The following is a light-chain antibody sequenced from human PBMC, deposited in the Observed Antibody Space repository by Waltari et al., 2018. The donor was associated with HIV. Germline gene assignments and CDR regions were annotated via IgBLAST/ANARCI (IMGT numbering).Light chain of an antibody. CDR3: KVWAGSAVV. CDR2: QDN. J-gene: IGLJ1*01. V-gene: IGLV3-9*01. Sequence: SYDLTQAGSVSVVLGQTARITCGGDNIKFKNVHWYQQKPGQAPLLVIYQDNIRPPGTPELFSGSTSRYTATLIITSAQAGEEAAYFCKVWAGSAVVFGPGTELTVL. CDR1: NIKFKN.